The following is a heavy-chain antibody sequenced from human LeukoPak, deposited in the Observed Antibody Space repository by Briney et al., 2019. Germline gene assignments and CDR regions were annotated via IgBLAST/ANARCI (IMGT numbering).Heavy chain of an antibody. V-gene: IGHV1-18*01. CDR1: GYTFTSYD. CDR3: ARSIIPGVSWEYSSSWFPFDY. Sequence: ASVKVSCKASGYTFTSYDINWVRQAPGQGLEWMGWISAYNGNTNYAQKLQGRVTMTTDTSTSTAYMELRSLRSDDTAVYYCARSIIPGVSWEYSSSWFPFDYWGQGTLVTVSS. D-gene: IGHD6-13*01. J-gene: IGHJ4*02. CDR2: ISAYNGNT.